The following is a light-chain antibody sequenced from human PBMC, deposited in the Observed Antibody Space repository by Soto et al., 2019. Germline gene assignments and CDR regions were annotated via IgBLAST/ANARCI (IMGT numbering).Light chain of an antibody. CDR3: QQRSSWPLT. V-gene: IGKV3-11*01. J-gene: IGKJ4*01. Sequence: IVLTQSPATLSLSPGERATLSCRARRGIDTYLAWYQQQRGQAPRLLIYDASNRTTGIPARFSGGGSGTDFTLSISSLETDDFAVYYCQQRSSWPLTFGGGTKVEIK. CDR2: DAS. CDR1: RGIDTY.